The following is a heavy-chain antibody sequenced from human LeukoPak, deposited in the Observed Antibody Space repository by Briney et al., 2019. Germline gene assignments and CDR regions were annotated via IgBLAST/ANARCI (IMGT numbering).Heavy chain of an antibody. CDR2: IYSSGST. CDR3: ARGVAAPGTGGLSWFDP. J-gene: IGHJ5*02. CDR1: GGSIGSYY. V-gene: IGHV4-59*01. Sequence: SETLSLTCTVSGGSIGSYYWSWIRQPPGKGLEWIGYIYSSGSTNYNPSLKSRVTISLDTSKNRFSLKLSFVTAADTAVYYCARGVAAPGTGGLSWFDPWGQGTLVTVSS. D-gene: IGHD6-13*01.